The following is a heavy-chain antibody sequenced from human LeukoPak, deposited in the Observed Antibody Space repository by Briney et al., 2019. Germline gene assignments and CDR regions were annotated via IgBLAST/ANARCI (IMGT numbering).Heavy chain of an antibody. CDR1: GGPISSSPYY. CDR2: ISYSGST. CDR3: ARLSPHLGSGSSASPDDF. J-gene: IGHJ4*02. V-gene: IGHV4-39*01. Sequence: PSETLSLTCTVSGGPISSSPYYWGWIRQPPGKGLEWIGSISYSGSTFYNPSLKSRLTISVDTSKNQFSLKLSSLTAADTAVFYCARLSPHLGSGSSASPDDFWGQGTLVTVSS. D-gene: IGHD3-10*01.